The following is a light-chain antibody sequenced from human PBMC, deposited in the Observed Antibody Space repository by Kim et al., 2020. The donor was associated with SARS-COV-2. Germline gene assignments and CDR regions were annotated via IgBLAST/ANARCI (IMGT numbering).Light chain of an antibody. Sequence: QPVLTQSPSASASLGASVKLTCALSSGHSSYAIAWHQQQPEKGPRYLIKVNSDGSHTKGDGIPDRFSGSTSGAERYLIISSLQSEDEADYYCQTWGPGIRVFGGGTKLTVL. CDR3: QTWGPGIRV. CDR2: VNSDGSH. V-gene: IGLV4-69*01. J-gene: IGLJ3*02. CDR1: SGHSSYA.